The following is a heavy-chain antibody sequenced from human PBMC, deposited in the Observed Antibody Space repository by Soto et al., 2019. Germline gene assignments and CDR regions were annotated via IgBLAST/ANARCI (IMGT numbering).Heavy chain of an antibody. V-gene: IGHV1-69*13. J-gene: IGHJ5*02. Sequence: SVKVSCKASGGTFSSYSINWVRQAPGQGLEWMGGIIPIFGTANYAQKFQGRVTITADESTSTAYMELSSLRSEDTAVYYCARDLEIFGVVMGIDPWGQGTLVTVSS. CDR3: ARDLEIFGVVMGIDP. CDR1: GGTFSSYS. D-gene: IGHD3-3*01. CDR2: IIPIFGTA.